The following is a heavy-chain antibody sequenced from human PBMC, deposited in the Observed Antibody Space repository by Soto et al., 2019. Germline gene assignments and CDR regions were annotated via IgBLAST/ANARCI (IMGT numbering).Heavy chain of an antibody. J-gene: IGHJ4*02. CDR1: GFSFGDSY. CDR3: AKTRVADSGYYFDH. CDR2: ISGGSSYT. V-gene: IGHV3-11*05. Sequence: QVQLVESGGGLVKPGGSLRLSCAASGFSFGDSYMSWIRQYAGKGVEWLSYISGGSSYTKYAGSVKGRFTISRDNARRSLFLQVTGLRPDVTAIYYCAKTRVADSGYYFDHWGQGTMVTVSS. D-gene: IGHD3-10*01.